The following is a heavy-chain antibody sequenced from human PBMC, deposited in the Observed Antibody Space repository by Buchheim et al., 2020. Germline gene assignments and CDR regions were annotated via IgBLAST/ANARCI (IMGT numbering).Heavy chain of an antibody. D-gene: IGHD6-6*01. J-gene: IGHJ4*02. V-gene: IGHV1-2*02. CDR3: AREGSSSGNFDY. CDR1: GYTFIGYY. Sequence: QVQLVQSGAEVKRPGASVRVSCKASGYTFIGYYIHWMRQAPGQGLEWMGWISPNSGGTNYAQKFQGRVTMTRDTSISTVYMELSRLRSDDTAVFYCAREGSSSGNFDYWGQGTL. CDR2: ISPNSGGT.